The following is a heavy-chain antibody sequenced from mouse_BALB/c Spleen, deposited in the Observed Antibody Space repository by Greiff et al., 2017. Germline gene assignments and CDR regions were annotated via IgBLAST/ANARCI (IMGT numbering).Heavy chain of an antibody. CDR3: ARGGDYYGSSFDY. CDR1: GYSFTGYF. D-gene: IGHD1-1*01. CDR2: INPYNGDT. J-gene: IGHJ2*01. Sequence: VQLQQSGPELVKPGASVKISCKASGYSFTGYFMNWVMQSHGKSLEWIGRINPYNGDTFYNQKFKGKATLTVDKSSSTAHMELRSLASEDSAVYYCARGGDYYGSSFDYWGQGTTLTVSS. V-gene: IGHV1-20*02.